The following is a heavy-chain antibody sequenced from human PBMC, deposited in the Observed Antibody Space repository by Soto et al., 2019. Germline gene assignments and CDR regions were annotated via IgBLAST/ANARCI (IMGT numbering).Heavy chain of an antibody. CDR1: FTSYD. CDR2: MNPNSGNT. CDR3: ARGPGSIDWRFSYYYMDV. D-gene: IGHD3-9*01. Sequence: QVQLVQSGAEVKKPGASVKVSCTFTSYDINWVRQATGQGLEWMGWMNPNSGNTRYAQKFQGRVTMTRNTSNFTAYMELSSLRSEDTAVYYCARGPGSIDWRFSYYYMDVWGQGTTVTVSS. V-gene: IGHV1-8*01. J-gene: IGHJ6*02.